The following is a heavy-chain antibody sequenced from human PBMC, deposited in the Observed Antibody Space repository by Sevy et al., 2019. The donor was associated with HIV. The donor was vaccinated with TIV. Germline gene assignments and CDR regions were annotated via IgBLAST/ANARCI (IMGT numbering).Heavy chain of an antibody. Sequence: SETLSLTCTVSGGSISSYYWSWIRQPPGKGLEWIGYIYYNGRTNYNPSLKSRVTISVDTSKNQFSLKLSSVTAADTAVEATARYCCSGTYYYYGMDAWGQGTTVTVSS. V-gene: IGHV4-59*01. CDR3: ARYCCSGTYYYYGMDA. CDR2: IYYNGRT. CDR1: GGSISSYY. J-gene: IGHJ6*02. D-gene: IGHD2-15*01.